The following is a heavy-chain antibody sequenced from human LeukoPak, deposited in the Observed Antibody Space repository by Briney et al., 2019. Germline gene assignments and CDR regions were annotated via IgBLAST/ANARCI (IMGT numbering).Heavy chain of an antibody. J-gene: IGHJ4*02. Sequence: PSETLSLTCAVSGGSISSGGYSWSWIRQPPGKGLEWIGYIYQSGSTYYNPSLNSRVTISVDRSKNQFSLKLSSVTAADTAVYYCARVKYTSGWHFDYWGQGTLVTVSS. V-gene: IGHV4-30-2*01. D-gene: IGHD6-19*01. CDR1: GGSISSGGYS. CDR3: ARVKYTSGWHFDY. CDR2: IYQSGST.